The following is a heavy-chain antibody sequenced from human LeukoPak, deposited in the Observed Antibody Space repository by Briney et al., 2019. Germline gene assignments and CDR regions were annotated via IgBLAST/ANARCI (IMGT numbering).Heavy chain of an antibody. J-gene: IGHJ4*02. D-gene: IGHD3-3*01. Sequence: AGSLRLSCAASGFTFSNAWMSWVRQAPGKGLEWVGHIKSNPDGGTTDYAEPVKGRFTISRDDSKNTLYLQMNSLKTEDTAVYYCTTEYSTIFGVVPYWGQGTLVTVSS. CDR3: TTEYSTIFGVVPY. CDR1: GFTFSNAW. CDR2: IKSNPDGGTT. V-gene: IGHV3-15*01.